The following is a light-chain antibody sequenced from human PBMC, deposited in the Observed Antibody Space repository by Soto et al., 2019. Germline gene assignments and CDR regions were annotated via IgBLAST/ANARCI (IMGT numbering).Light chain of an antibody. Sequence: GSTQFLCGLSLYPGERATLSCMASQSVSNYLAWYQQKPGQAPRLLIYGASNRASGTPDRFSGSGSGTDFTLTISRVEPEDFGVYYCQQDLKLSWTFGQGTKVDIK. CDR2: GAS. J-gene: IGKJ1*01. V-gene: IGKV3-20*01. CDR1: QSVSNY. CDR3: QQDLKLSWT.